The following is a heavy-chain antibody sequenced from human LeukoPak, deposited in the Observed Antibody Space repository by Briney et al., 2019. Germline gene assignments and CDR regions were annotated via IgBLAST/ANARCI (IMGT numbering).Heavy chain of an antibody. CDR1: GFTFSSYA. J-gene: IGHJ3*02. CDR2: ISYDGSNK. D-gene: IGHD1-26*01. Sequence: GGSPRLSCAASGFTFSSYAMHWVRQAPGKGLEWVAVISYDGSNKYYADSVKGRFTISRDNSKNTLYLQMDSLRAEDTAVYYCARDGNSGSYYDAFDIWGQGTMVTVSS. V-gene: IGHV3-30-3*01. CDR3: ARDGNSGSYYDAFDI.